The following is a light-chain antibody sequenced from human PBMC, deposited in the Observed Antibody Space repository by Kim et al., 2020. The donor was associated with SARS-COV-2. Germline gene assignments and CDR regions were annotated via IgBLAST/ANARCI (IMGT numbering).Light chain of an antibody. CDR1: QRVTSY. V-gene: IGKV3-11*01. CDR2: DAS. CDR3: QQRSSWPPAYA. J-gene: IGKJ2*01. Sequence: EIVLTQSPATLSLSPGERSTLSCRASQRVTSYLAWYQQKVGQAPRLLIYDASNRATGIPARFSGSGSGTDFTLTINSLEPEDFAVYYCQQRSSWPPAYAFGQGTKREI.